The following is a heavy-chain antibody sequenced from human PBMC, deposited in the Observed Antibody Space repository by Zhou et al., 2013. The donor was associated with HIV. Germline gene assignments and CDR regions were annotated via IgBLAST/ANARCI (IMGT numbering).Heavy chain of an antibody. CDR1: GYAFTSYY. J-gene: IGHJ1*01. V-gene: IGHV1-46*01. Sequence: QVQLVQSGAEVKKPGASVKVSCKASGYAFTSYYMHWLRQAPGQGLEWMGIINPGGGSTSHAQKFQDRVIMTRDMSTSTVYMELSSLRSEDTAVYYCARGGGNEYFQPWGQGTRVIVSS. CDR2: INPGGGST. CDR3: ARGGGNEYFQP. D-gene: IGHD1-26*01.